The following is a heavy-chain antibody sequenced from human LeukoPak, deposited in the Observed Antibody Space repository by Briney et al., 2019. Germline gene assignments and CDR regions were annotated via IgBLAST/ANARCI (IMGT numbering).Heavy chain of an antibody. CDR1: GGSISSYY. V-gene: IGHV4-59*08. CDR3: ARHGVSAAGSWNWFDL. D-gene: IGHD6-13*01. CDR2: IYYSGST. J-gene: IGHJ5*02. Sequence: PSETLSLTCTVSGGSISSYYWSWIRQPPGKGLEWIGYIYYSGSTNYNPSLKSRVTISVDTSKNQFSLKLSSVTAADTAVYYCARHGVSAAGSWNWFDLWGQGTLVTVSS.